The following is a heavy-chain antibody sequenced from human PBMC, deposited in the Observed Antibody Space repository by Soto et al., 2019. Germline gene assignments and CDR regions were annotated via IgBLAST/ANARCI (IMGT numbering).Heavy chain of an antibody. J-gene: IGHJ6*02. CDR2: ISGTGYNT. CDR3: ARDRQFSHPRGGMDV. V-gene: IGHV3-23*01. CDR1: GFTFSSYA. Sequence: GGSLRLSCAASGFTFSSYAMNWVRQAPGKGLEWVSAISGTGYNTYYADSLKGRFTISRDNSKNTLSLQMNSLRAEDTAVYYCARDRQFSHPRGGMDVWGQGTTVTVSS. D-gene: IGHD3-10*01.